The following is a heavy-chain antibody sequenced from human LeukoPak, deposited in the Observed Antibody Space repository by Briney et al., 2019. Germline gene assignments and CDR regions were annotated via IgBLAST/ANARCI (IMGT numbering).Heavy chain of an antibody. CDR2: ISWNSGSI. V-gene: IGHV3-9*01. Sequence: GRSLRLSCAASGFTFDDYAMHWVRQAPGKGLEWVSGISWNSGSIGYADSVKGRFTISRDNAKNSLYLQMNSLRAEDTALYYCAKDIGYYYYGSGNFDYWGQGTLVTVSS. D-gene: IGHD3-10*01. J-gene: IGHJ4*02. CDR1: GFTFDDYA. CDR3: AKDIGYYYYGSGNFDY.